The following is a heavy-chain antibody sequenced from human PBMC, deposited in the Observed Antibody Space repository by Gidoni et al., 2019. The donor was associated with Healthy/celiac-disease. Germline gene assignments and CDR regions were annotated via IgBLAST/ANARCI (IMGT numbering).Heavy chain of an antibody. CDR1: GFTFSSSA. CDR3: ARDGAVAGTFYYYYGMDV. CDR2: ISYDGSNK. J-gene: IGHJ6*02. V-gene: IGHV3-30*01. D-gene: IGHD6-19*01. Sequence: QLQLVESGGGVVKPGRSLGLPCSASGFTFSSSARHWVRQAPGKGLEWVAVISYDGSNKYYADSVKGRFTISRDNSKNTLYLQMNSLRAEDTAVYYCARDGAVAGTFYYYYGMDVWGQGTTVTVSS.